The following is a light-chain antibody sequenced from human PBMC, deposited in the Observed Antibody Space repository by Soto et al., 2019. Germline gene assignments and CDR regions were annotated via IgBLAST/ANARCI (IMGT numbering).Light chain of an antibody. Sequence: EIVMTQSPATLSVSPGERATLSCRASQSIGSNLAWYQQIPGQAPRLLIYGASTRATGIPARFSGSGSGTEFTLTISLLQSEDFAVYYCQYYDNWPRTFGPGIKVNIK. V-gene: IGKV3-15*01. CDR2: GAS. J-gene: IGKJ3*01. CDR3: QYYDNWPRT. CDR1: QSIGSN.